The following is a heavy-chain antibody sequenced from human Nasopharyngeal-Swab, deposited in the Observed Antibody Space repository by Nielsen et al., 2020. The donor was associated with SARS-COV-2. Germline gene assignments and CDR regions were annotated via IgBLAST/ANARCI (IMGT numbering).Heavy chain of an antibody. CDR1: GFTFSSYW. J-gene: IGHJ3*02. CDR3: ARGGASWIHLWLSTFDI. CDR2: IKQDGSET. Sequence: GGSLRLSCVVSGFTFSSYWMSWVRQAPGKGLEWVANIKQDGSETYYVDSVKGRFSISRDNAKNSLFLQMNSLRVEDTAVFYCARGGASWIHLWLSTFDIWGQGTMVTVSS. V-gene: IGHV3-7*01. D-gene: IGHD5-18*01.